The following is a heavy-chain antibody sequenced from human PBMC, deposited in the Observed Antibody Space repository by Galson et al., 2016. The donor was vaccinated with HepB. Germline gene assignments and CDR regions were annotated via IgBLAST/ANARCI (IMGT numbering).Heavy chain of an antibody. D-gene: IGHD3-3*01. V-gene: IGHV4-34*01. Sequence: SETLSLTCAVSGGSFSGYHWTWIRQPPGKGLEWSGEINPSGSTNYNPSLKSRVTISVDTSKNQFSLRLSSVTAADTAVYYCARAAALRFFLKYGMDVWGQGTTVTVSS. CDR1: GGSFSGYH. J-gene: IGHJ6*02. CDR3: ARAAALRFFLKYGMDV. CDR2: INPSGST.